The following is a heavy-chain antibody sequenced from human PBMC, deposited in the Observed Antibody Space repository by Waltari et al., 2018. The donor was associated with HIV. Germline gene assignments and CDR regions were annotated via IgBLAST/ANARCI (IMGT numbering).Heavy chain of an antibody. CDR2: INHRGST. CDR3: ARGLTTFDP. J-gene: IGHJ5*02. CDR1: GGSFSGYY. D-gene: IGHD4-17*01. Sequence: QVQLQQWGAGLLKPSETLSLTCAVYGGSFSGYYWTWIRQPPRKGLEWIGEINHRGSTTYNPSLKSRVTISLDTSRSQFSLKLSSVTAADTALYYCARGLTTFDPWGQGTLVTVSS. V-gene: IGHV4-34*01.